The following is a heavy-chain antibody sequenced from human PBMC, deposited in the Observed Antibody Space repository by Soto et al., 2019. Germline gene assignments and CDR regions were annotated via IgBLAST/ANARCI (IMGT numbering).Heavy chain of an antibody. CDR2: IIPIFGTA. CDR3: ARDSRAIQGYYYDSSGYYKGWFDP. CDR1: GGTFSSYA. J-gene: IGHJ5*02. Sequence: LVKVSCKASGGTFSSYAISWVRQAPGQGLEWMGGIIPIFGTANYAQKFQGRVTITADKSTSTAYMELSSLRSEDTAVYYCARDSRAIQGYYYDSSGYYKGWFDPWGQGTLVTVSS. D-gene: IGHD3-22*01. V-gene: IGHV1-69*06.